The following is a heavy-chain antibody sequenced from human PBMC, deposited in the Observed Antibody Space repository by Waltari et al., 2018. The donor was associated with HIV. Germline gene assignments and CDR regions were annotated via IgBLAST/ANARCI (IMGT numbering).Heavy chain of an antibody. Sequence: EVQLLGSGGGAVPPGGSLRAAGVACGYNFSNYVRSGVGTAPGKGLGCVSSITSSSDNTYYADSVRGRFTISRDNSKNTRYLQMNSLRAEDTAVYYCAKDIVWGGYCSGSSCNAVDYWGQGTLVTVSS. D-gene: IGHD2-15*01. CDR1: GYNFSNYV. CDR3: AKDIVWGGYCSGSSCNAVDY. CDR2: ITSSSDNT. V-gene: IGHV3-23*01. J-gene: IGHJ4*02.